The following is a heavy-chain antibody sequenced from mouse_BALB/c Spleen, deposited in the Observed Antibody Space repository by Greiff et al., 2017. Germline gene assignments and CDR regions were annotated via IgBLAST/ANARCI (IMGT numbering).Heavy chain of an antibody. CDR1: GFTFTDYY. CDR2: IRNKANGYTT. CDR3: ARDLAY. J-gene: IGHJ3*01. V-gene: IGHV7-3*02. Sequence: EAQLVESGGGLVQPGGSLRLSCATSGFTFTDYYMSWVRQPPGKALEWLGFIRNKANGYTTEYSASVKGRFTISRDNSQSILYLQMNTLRAEDSATYYCARDLAYWGQGTLVTVSA.